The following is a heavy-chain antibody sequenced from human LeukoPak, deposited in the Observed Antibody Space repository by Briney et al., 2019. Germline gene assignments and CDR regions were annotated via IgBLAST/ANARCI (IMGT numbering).Heavy chain of an antibody. Sequence: PGGSLRLSCAASGFTFNNYWMHWVRQAPGKGLVWLSRIHNDGSRTNYANSVKGRFTISRDNAKNTLYLQLNSLRADDTAVYYCARGAGGTLYYFDNWGQGTLVTVSS. CDR2: IHNDGSRT. CDR3: ARGAGGTLYYFDN. J-gene: IGHJ4*02. V-gene: IGHV3-74*01. D-gene: IGHD6-13*01. CDR1: GFTFNNYW.